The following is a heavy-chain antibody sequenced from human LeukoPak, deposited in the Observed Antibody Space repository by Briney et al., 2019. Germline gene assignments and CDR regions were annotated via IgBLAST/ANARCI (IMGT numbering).Heavy chain of an antibody. D-gene: IGHD4-23*01. V-gene: IGHV4-39*01. Sequence: PSETLSLTCTVSGDSISTSNSYWGWIRQPPGKGLEWIGSIYYSGNTYYNASLKSRVTISVDTSKNQFSLKLSSVTAADTAVYYCARPSPGGKRRVAAFDIWGQGTMVTVSS. CDR3: ARPSPGGKRRVAAFDI. CDR2: IYYSGNT. CDR1: GDSISTSNSY. J-gene: IGHJ3*02.